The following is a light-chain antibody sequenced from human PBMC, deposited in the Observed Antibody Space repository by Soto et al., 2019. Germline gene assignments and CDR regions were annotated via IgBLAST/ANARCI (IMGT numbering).Light chain of an antibody. J-gene: IGKJ2*01. Sequence: ERVMTQSPATLSVSPGERATLSYRASQSVSSDLAWYQQKPGQAPRLLIYGASTRATGIPARFSGSGSGTEFTLTISSLQSEDFAVYYCQQYNNWPRTFGQGTKLEIK. CDR1: QSVSSD. CDR3: QQYNNWPRT. V-gene: IGKV3-15*01. CDR2: GAS.